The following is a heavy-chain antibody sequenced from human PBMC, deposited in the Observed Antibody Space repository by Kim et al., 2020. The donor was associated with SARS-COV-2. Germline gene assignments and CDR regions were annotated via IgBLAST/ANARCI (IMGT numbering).Heavy chain of an antibody. Sequence: GSLRLSCAASGFTVSSNYMSWVRQAPGKGLEWVSVIYSGGSTYYADSVKGRFTISRDNSKNTLYLQMNSLRAEDTAVYYCARGTVTTGDYFDYWGQGTLVTVSS. J-gene: IGHJ4*02. D-gene: IGHD4-17*01. CDR1: GFTVSSNY. V-gene: IGHV3-66*01. CDR3: ARGTVTTGDYFDY. CDR2: IYSGGST.